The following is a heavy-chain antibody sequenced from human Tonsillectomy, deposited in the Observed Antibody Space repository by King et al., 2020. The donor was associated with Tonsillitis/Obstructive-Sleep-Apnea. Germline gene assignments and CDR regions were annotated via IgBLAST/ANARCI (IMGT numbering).Heavy chain of an antibody. J-gene: IGHJ5*02. CDR3: ARVEAVAGTRWFDP. V-gene: IGHV3-53*01. Sequence: QLVQSGGGLIQPGGSLRLSCEASGFTGRCNYMSWVRQAPGKGREWGAVIYSGGRTYYAYSVKGRFTISIDNSKNTLYLQMNSLRAEDTAVYYCARVEAVAGTRWFDPCGQGTLVTVSS. D-gene: IGHD6-19*01. CDR2: IYSGGRT. CDR1: GFTGRCNY.